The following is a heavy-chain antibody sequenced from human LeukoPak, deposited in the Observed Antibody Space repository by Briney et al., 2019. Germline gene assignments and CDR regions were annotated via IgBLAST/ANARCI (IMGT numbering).Heavy chain of an antibody. J-gene: IGHJ6*04. V-gene: IGHV5-10-1*01. D-gene: IGHD3-10*01. CDR1: GYSFTRNG. CDR3: ASSMVRGVTLMDV. CDR2: IDPSDSYT. Sequence: GESLRISCKGSGYSFTRNGFSWVGQMPGKGLEWMGRIDPSDSYTNYSPSFQGHVTISADESISTAYLQWSSLKASDTAMYYCASSMVRGVTLMDVWGKGTTVTVSS.